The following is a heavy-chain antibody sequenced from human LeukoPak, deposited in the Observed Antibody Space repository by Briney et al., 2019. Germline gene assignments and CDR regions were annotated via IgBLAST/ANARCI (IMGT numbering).Heavy chain of an antibody. CDR1: GYTFTGYH. CDR3: AREYSSSPGRLYDY. Sequence: ASVKVSCKASGYTFTGYHMHWVRQAPGQELEWMGWIAPNSGGTNYAQKFQGRVTMTRDTSISTAYMEVSRLRSDDTAVYYCAREYSSSPGRLYDYWGQGTLVTVSS. V-gene: IGHV1-2*02. J-gene: IGHJ4*02. CDR2: IAPNSGGT. D-gene: IGHD6-6*01.